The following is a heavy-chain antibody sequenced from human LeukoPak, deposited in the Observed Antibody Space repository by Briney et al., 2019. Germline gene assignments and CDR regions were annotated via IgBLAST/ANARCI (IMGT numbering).Heavy chain of an antibody. J-gene: IGHJ4*02. V-gene: IGHV3-21*05. Sequence: SGGSLRLSCAASGFTFLSYNMNWVRQAPGKGLEWVSYISSSSSYIYYADSVKGRFTISRDNAKNSLYLQMNSLRAEDTAVYYCARVIAAGSYYYGSGRPYYFDYWGQGTLVTVSS. CDR3: ARVIAAGSYYYGSGRPYYFDY. CDR1: GFTFLSYN. D-gene: IGHD3-10*01. CDR2: ISSSSSYI.